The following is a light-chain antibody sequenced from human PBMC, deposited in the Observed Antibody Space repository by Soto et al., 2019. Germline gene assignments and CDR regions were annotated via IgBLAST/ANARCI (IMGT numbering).Light chain of an antibody. CDR3: HQYGSTPRT. CDR2: GVS. V-gene: IGKV3-20*01. Sequence: EIVLTQSPGTLSLSPGERVTLSCRASQSISSSYLAWYQQKPGQAPRLLIYGVSSRATGIPDRFSGSGSGTDFTLTISRLEPEVFAVYYCHQYGSTPRTFGQGTKVEIK. CDR1: QSISSSY. J-gene: IGKJ1*01.